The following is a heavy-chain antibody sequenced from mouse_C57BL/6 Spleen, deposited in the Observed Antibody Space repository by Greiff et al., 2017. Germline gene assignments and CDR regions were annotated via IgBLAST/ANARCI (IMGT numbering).Heavy chain of an antibody. Sequence: VKLVESGPGLVQPSQSLSITCTVSGFSLTSYGVHWVRQSPGKGLEWLGVIWSGGSTDYNAAFISRLSISKDNSKSQVFFKMNSLQADDTAIYYCARGGVYYYTWFAYWGQGTLVTVSA. V-gene: IGHV2-2*01. D-gene: IGHD1-1*01. CDR2: IWSGGST. CDR1: GFSLTSYG. J-gene: IGHJ3*01. CDR3: ARGGVYYYTWFAY.